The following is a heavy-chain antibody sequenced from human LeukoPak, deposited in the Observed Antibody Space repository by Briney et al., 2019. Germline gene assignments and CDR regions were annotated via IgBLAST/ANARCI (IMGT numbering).Heavy chain of an antibody. CDR3: AAHFDFWSGYPYYFDY. CDR1: GFTFSSYA. D-gene: IGHD3-3*01. Sequence: PGGSLRLSCAASGFTFSSYAMSWVRQAPGKGLEWVSAISGSGGSTYYADSVKGRFTISRDNSKNTLYLQMNSLRAEDTAVYYCAAHFDFWSGYPYYFDYWGQGTLVTVSS. J-gene: IGHJ4*02. V-gene: IGHV3-23*01. CDR2: ISGSGGST.